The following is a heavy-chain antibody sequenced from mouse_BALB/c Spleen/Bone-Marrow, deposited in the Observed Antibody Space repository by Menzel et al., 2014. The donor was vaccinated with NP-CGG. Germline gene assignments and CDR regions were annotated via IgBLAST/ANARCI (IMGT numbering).Heavy chain of an antibody. CDR1: GFTFSSFG. D-gene: IGHD4-1*01. V-gene: IGHV5-17*02. J-gene: IGHJ2*01. Sequence: EVQLQQSGGGLVQPGGSRKLSCAASGFTFSSFGMHGVRQAPEKGLEWVAYISSGSSTIFYADTVKGRFTVSRDNPKNTLFLQMTSLRSEDTAMYFCTRGGNWDDFDSWGQGTTLTVSS. CDR2: ISSGSSTI. CDR3: TRGGNWDDFDS.